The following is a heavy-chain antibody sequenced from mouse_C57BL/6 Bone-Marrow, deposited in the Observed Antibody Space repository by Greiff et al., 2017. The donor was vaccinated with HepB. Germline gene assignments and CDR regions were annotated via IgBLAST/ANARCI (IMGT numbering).Heavy chain of an antibody. J-gene: IGHJ2*01. CDR3: TTGGFFDY. CDR2: IDPENGDT. Sequence: VQLQQSGAELVRPGASVKLSCTASGFNIKDDYMHWVKQRPEQGLEWIGWIDPENGDTEYASKFQGKATITADTSSNTAYLQLSSLTSEDTAVYYCTTGGFFDYWGQGPTLTVSS. V-gene: IGHV14-4*01. CDR1: GFNIKDDY.